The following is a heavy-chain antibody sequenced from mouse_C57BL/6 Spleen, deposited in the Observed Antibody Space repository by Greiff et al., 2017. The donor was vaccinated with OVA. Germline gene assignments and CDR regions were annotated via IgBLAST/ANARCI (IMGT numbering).Heavy chain of an antibody. CDR2: IYPGSGNT. CDR1: GYTFTDYY. V-gene: IGHV1-76*01. D-gene: IGHD2-4*01. J-gene: IGHJ2*01. CDR3: ARYDYDGVDY. Sequence: VQLQQSGAELVRPGASVKLSCKASGYTFTDYYINWVKQRPGQGLEWIARIYPGSGNTYYNEKFKGKATLTAEKSSSTAYMQLSSLTSEDSAVYFCARYDYDGVDYWGQGTTLTVSS.